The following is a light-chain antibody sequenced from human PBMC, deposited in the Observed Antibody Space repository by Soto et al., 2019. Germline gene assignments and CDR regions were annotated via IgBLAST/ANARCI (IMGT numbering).Light chain of an antibody. V-gene: IGKV1-5*03. Sequence: DIQMTQSPSTLSASVGDKVTITCRASQSINNCLAWFQQKPGKAPKPLIYKVSNLQSGVPSRFSGSGSGTEFSLTISSLQPDDFATYFCQQCNSYSWTFGQGTKVEIK. CDR3: QQCNSYSWT. CDR2: KVS. J-gene: IGKJ1*01. CDR1: QSINNC.